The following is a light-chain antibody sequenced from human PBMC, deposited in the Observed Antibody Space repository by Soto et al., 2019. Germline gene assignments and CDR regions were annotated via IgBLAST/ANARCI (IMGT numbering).Light chain of an antibody. CDR1: SSDVGSYNL. Sequence: QSVLPQPASVSGSPGQSITISCPGTSSDVGSYNLVSWYQQYPGKAPKLMIYEVSKRPSGVSNRFSGSKSGNTASLTISGLQAEDEADYYCCSYAGSSAYVFGTGTKVTVL. CDR3: CSYAGSSAYV. J-gene: IGLJ1*01. CDR2: EVS. V-gene: IGLV2-23*02.